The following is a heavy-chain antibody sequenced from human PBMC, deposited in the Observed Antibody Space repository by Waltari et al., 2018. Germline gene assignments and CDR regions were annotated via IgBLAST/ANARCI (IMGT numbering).Heavy chain of an antibody. CDR1: EFNFSSYH. CDR3: ARDYCDRTNCHGMDV. V-gene: IGHV3-30*03. CDR2: ISYNERNI. D-gene: IGHD3-22*01. J-gene: IGHJ6*02. Sequence: QVQLVESGGGVVQHGRSLRLSCAASEFNFSSYHMHWVRQAPGKGLEWVAVISYNERNIYYIDSLKGRFTISRDNSKKMLFLQMNSLRAEDTAVYYCARDYCDRTNCHGMDVWGQGTTVTVSS.